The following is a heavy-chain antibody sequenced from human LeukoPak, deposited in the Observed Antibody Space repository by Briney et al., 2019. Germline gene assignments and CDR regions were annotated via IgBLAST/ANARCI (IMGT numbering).Heavy chain of an antibody. J-gene: IGHJ6*03. Sequence: SETLSLTCTVSGGSISSYYWSWIRQPPGKGLEWIGYIYYSGSTNYNPSLKSRVTISVDTSKNQFSLKLSSVTAADTAVYYCARGGITFGGVIVSSWYYYMDVWGKGTTVTISS. V-gene: IGHV4-59*01. D-gene: IGHD3-16*02. CDR1: GGSISSYY. CDR3: ARGGITFGGVIVSSWYYYMDV. CDR2: IYYSGST.